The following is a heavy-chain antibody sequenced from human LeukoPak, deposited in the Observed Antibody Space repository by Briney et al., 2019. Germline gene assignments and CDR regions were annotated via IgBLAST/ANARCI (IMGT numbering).Heavy chain of an antibody. V-gene: IGHV4-31*03. D-gene: IGHD3-3*01. CDR1: GGSISSGGYY. Sequence: PSETLSLTCTVSGGSISSGGYYWSWIRQHPGKGLEWIGYIYYSGSTYYNPSLKSRVTISVDTSKNQFSLKLSSVTAADTAVYYRASGGNYDFWSGSPFWGEYYYYYYYMDVWGKGTTVTVSS. CDR3: ASGGNYDFWSGSPFWGEYYYYYYYMDV. J-gene: IGHJ6*03. CDR2: IYYSGST.